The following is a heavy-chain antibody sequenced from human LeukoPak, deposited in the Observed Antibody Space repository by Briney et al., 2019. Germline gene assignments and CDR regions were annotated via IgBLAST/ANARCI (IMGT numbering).Heavy chain of an antibody. CDR2: IKSKTDGGTT. D-gene: IGHD3-16*01. J-gene: IGHJ6*03. CDR1: EFTFSNAW. Sequence: PGGSLRPSCAASEFTFSNAWMSWVRQAPGKGLEWVGRIKSKTDGGTTDYAAPVKGRFTISRDDSRNTLYLQMNSLKTEDTAVYYCTTVGDRGRYYYYMDVWGKGTTVTVSS. V-gene: IGHV3-15*01. CDR3: TTVGDRGRYYYYMDV.